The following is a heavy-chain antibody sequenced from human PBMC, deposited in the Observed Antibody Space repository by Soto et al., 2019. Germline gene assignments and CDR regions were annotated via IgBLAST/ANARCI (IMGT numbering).Heavy chain of an antibody. V-gene: IGHV2-5*02. CDR2: IYWDDDK. Sequence: QITLKESGPTLVKPTQTLTLTCTFSGFSLSTSGVGVGWIRQPPGKALEWLALIYWDDDKRYSPSLKSSLTITKDTSKNQVVLTMTNMDPVDTATYYCARNDARQQLVPYFDYWGQGTLVTVSS. CDR3: ARNDARQQLVPYFDY. D-gene: IGHD6-13*01. J-gene: IGHJ4*02. CDR1: GFSLSTSGVG.